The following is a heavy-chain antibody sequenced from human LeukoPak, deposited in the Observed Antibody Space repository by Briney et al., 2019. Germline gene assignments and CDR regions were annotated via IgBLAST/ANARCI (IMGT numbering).Heavy chain of an antibody. V-gene: IGHV3-43*01. J-gene: IGHJ4*02. CDR2: ISWDGTT. CDR1: GFTFEGYT. Sequence: PGGSLRLSCVASGFTFEGYTMRWVRQAPGKTLEWVSLISWDGTTYYTDSVKGRFTISRDNSKNSLYLQMDTLRSEDTAFYYCVKDLSYESSGHVLEYWGQGTLVTVSS. CDR3: VKDLSYESSGHVLEY. D-gene: IGHD3-22*01.